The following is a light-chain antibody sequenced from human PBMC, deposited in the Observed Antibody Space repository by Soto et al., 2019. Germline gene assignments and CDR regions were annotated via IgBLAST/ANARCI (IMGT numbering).Light chain of an antibody. V-gene: IGKV3-20*01. Sequence: EIVWTQSPGTLSLSPGERDTGSGRASQRLSSNYLAWFQQKPGQAPRLLIYGASSRATGIPDRFSGSGSGTDFTLTIPRLEPEDFAVYYCLQYGSSVWTVGQGTQVEIK. CDR3: LQYGSSVWT. J-gene: IGKJ1*01. CDR1: QRLSSNY. CDR2: GAS.